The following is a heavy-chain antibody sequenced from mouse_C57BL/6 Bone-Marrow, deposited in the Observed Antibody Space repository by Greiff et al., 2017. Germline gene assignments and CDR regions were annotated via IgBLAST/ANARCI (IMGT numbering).Heavy chain of an antibody. Sequence: VQLQQPGAELVKPGASVKMSCKASGYTFTSYWITWVKQRPGQGLEWIGDIYPGSGSTNYNEKFKSQATLTVDTSSSTAYMQLSSLTSEDSAVYYCARVSYYYAMDYWGQGTSVTVSS. CDR1: GYTFTSYW. CDR2: IYPGSGST. V-gene: IGHV1-55*01. D-gene: IGHD6-2*01. J-gene: IGHJ4*01. CDR3: ARVSYYYAMDY.